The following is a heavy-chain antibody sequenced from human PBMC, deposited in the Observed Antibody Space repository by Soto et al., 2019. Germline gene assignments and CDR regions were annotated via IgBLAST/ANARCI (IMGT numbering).Heavy chain of an antibody. V-gene: IGHV2-5*02. D-gene: IGHD2-15*01. CDR3: AHSFRRADCRGCSCYQFDY. CDR1: GFSLSTSGVG. Sequence: QITLKESGPTLVKPTQTLTLTCTFSGFSLSTSGVGVGWIRQPPGKALEWLALIYWDDDIYYSPSLKSRLTITKDTSKMQVVLTMTNMDPVDTATYYSAHSFRRADCRGCSCYQFDYWGQGIPVTVSS. J-gene: IGHJ4*02. CDR2: IYWDDDI.